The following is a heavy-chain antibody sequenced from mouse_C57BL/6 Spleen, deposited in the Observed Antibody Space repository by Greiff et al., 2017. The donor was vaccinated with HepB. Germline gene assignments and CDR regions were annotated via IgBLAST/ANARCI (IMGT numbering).Heavy chain of an antibody. Sequence: QVQLKQSGAELVKPGASVKISCKASGYAFSSYWMNWVKQRPGKGLEWIGQIYPGDGDTNYNGKFKGKATLTADKSSSTAYMQLSSLTSEDSAVYFCARGAAQATPYYFDYWGQGTTLTVSS. V-gene: IGHV1-80*01. J-gene: IGHJ2*01. CDR1: GYAFSSYW. CDR3: ARGAAQATPYYFDY. D-gene: IGHD3-2*02. CDR2: IYPGDGDT.